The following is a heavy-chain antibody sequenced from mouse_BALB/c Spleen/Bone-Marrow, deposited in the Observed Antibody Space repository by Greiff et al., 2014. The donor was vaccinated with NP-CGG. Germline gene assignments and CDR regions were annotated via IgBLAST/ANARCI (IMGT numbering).Heavy chain of an antibody. Sequence: VQLQQSGPGLVKPSQSLSLTCTVTGYPITSDSAWNWIRQFPGNKLEWMAYISYSGSTTYNPSLKSRISITRDTSKNQFFLQLNSVTTEDTATYYCARRGYYGTFLFAYWGQGTLVTVSA. CDR3: ARRGYYGTFLFAY. CDR2: ISYSGST. J-gene: IGHJ3*01. V-gene: IGHV3-2*02. D-gene: IGHD2-1*01. CDR1: GYPITSDSA.